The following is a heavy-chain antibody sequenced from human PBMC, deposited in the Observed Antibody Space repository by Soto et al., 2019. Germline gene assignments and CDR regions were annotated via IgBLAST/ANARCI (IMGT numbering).Heavy chain of an antibody. Sequence: PGGSLRLSCAASGFTFSSYSMNWVRQAPGKGLEWVSSISSSSTYVYYADSVKGRFTISRDNAKNSLYLQMNSLRVEDTAVYYCARSPFGELSGYWGQGTLVNVSS. J-gene: IGHJ4*02. CDR1: GFTFSSYS. D-gene: IGHD3-10*01. CDR2: ISSSSTYV. V-gene: IGHV3-21*01. CDR3: ARSPFGELSGY.